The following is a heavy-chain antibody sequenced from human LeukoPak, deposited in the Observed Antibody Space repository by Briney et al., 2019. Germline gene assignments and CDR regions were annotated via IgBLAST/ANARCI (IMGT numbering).Heavy chain of an antibody. CDR1: GYTFTGYY. J-gene: IGHJ4*02. V-gene: IGHV1-2*02. Sequence: ASVKVSCKASGYTFTGYYMHWVRQAPGQGLEWMGWINPNSGGTNYAQKFQGRVTMTRDTSISTAYMELSRLRSDDTAVYYCARGVGEAAVLFDYWGQGTLVTVSS. CDR2: INPNSGGT. CDR3: ARGVGEAAVLFDY. D-gene: IGHD6-13*01.